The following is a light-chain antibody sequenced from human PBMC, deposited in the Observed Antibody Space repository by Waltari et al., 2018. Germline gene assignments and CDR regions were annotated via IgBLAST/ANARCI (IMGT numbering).Light chain of an antibody. CDR1: QSLVHSDGNTH. CDR2: RVS. Sequence: EVVVTQSPLSLPVTLGQAASISCRSSQSLVHSDGNTHLTWVQQRPGQSTRRLIYRVSNRDSSVPDRFSGSGSGTDFTLKISRVEAEDLGVYYCMQGTHLPYTFGQGTKLDI. V-gene: IGKV2-30*02. J-gene: IGKJ2*01. CDR3: MQGTHLPYT.